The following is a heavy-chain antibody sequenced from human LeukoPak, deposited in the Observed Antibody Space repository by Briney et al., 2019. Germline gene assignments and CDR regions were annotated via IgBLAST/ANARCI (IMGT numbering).Heavy chain of an antibody. J-gene: IGHJ4*02. CDR1: GYIFNTHSHD. V-gene: IGHV1-8*01. Sequence: ASVKVSCKASGYIFNTHSHDINGVRQAAGQGLEWIGWMNPNSGNADSAHKFQGRVTMTRSTSLSTAYMELPGLTSEDTPVYFCARAVAYFFDGYKYIYYFDAWGQGTLLSVSS. CDR3: ARAVAYFFDGYKYIYYFDA. D-gene: IGHD3-22*01. CDR2: MNPNSGNA.